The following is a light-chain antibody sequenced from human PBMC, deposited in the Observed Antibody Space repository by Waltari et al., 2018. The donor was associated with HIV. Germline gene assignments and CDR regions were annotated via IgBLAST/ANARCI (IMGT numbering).Light chain of an antibody. V-gene: IGKV2-28*01. CDR2: WGS. J-gene: IGKJ5*01. CDR1: QSLLHSNGYNY. CDR3: MQALQTPIT. Sequence: IVMTQSPLSLPVTPGEPASTSCRSSQSLLHSNGYNYLDWYLQKPGQAPQVLMYWGSSRASGVPDRFSGSGSGTDFTLKISRVEAEDVGLYYCMQALQTPITFGQGTRLEIK.